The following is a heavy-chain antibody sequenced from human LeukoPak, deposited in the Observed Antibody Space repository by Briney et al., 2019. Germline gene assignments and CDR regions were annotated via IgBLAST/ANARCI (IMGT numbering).Heavy chain of an antibody. CDR3: ASITNRLMLVVAEYYFDY. V-gene: IGHV3-7*01. CDR2: IKQDGSEK. CDR1: GFTFSSYW. Sequence: GGSLRLSCAASGFTFSSYWMSWVRQAPGKGLEWVANIKQDGSEKYYVDSVKGRFTISRDNAKNSLYLQMNSLRAEVTAVYYCASITNRLMLVVAEYYFDYWGQGTLVTVPS. D-gene: IGHD3-22*01. J-gene: IGHJ4*02.